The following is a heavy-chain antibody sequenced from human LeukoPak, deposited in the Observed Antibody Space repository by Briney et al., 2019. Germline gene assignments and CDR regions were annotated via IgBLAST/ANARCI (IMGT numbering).Heavy chain of an antibody. CDR2: ISGYNGHT. CDR3: ARVGGNLGYCSSTSCYINWFDP. Sequence: GSSVKVSCKASGYTFTSYGISWVRQAPGQGLEWMGWISGYNGHTDYPQQFQGRVTMTTDTSTSTAYLELRSLTSDDTAVYYCARVGGNLGYCSSTSCYINWFDPWGQGTLATVSS. D-gene: IGHD2-2*02. CDR1: GYTFTSYG. V-gene: IGHV1-18*01. J-gene: IGHJ5*02.